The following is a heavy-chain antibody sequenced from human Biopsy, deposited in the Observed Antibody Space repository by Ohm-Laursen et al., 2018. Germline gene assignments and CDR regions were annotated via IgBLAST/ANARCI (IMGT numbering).Heavy chain of an antibody. Sequence: GTLSLTCTVSGGSIGSFFWSWIRQPPGKGLEWIGYIYYNGSTNYNPSLRSRVTISVDRSKNQFSLELSSVTAADTAVYYCAGRPWPNAFDIWGQGTMVTVSS. CDR1: GGSIGSFF. CDR2: IYYNGST. V-gene: IGHV4-59*01. CDR3: AGRPWPNAFDI. J-gene: IGHJ3*02. D-gene: IGHD5-12*01.